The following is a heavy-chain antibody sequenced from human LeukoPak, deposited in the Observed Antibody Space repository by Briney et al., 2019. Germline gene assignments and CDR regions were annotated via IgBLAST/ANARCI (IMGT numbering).Heavy chain of an antibody. CDR3: VRNAHHEATFGVIMHYFDY. Sequence: SETLSLTCTVSSYSINNGYLWAWIRHPLGKGLEWIGSVYRSGSASYNPPLNSRATISVTTSKNQFTLKFSSVTAADTAVYYCVRNAHHEATFGVIMHYFDYWGQGTRVTVS. V-gene: IGHV4-38-2*02. CDR1: SYSINNGYL. J-gene: IGHJ4*02. CDR2: VYRSGSA. D-gene: IGHD3-3*01.